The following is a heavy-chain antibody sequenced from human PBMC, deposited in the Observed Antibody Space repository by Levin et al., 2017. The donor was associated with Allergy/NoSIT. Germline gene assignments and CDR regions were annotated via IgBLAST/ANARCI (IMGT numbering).Heavy chain of an antibody. CDR3: AIGYTSGWRKFDY. J-gene: IGHJ4*02. CDR1: GYSFTTYW. V-gene: IGHV5-51*01. D-gene: IGHD6-19*01. Sequence: PGESLKISCKGSGYSFTTYWIGWVRQMPGKGLEWMGIIYPGDSDTRYSPSFQGQVFISADKSVNTAYLQWSSLKASDSGVYYCAIGYTSGWRKFDYWGPGTQVTVSS. CDR2: IYPGDSDT.